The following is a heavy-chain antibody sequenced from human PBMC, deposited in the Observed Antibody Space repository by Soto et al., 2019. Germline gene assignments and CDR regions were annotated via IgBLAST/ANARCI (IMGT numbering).Heavy chain of an antibody. CDR1: GFTFSSYS. J-gene: IGHJ3*02. D-gene: IGHD3-22*01. CDR2: ISSSSSYI. V-gene: IGHV3-21*01. CDR3: ARDAGWARGGYYYVDAFDI. Sequence: PGGSLRLSCAASGFTFSSYSMNWVRQAPGKGLEWVSSISSSSSYIYYADSVKGRFTISRDNAKNSLYLQMNSLRAEDTAVYYWARDAGWARGGYYYVDAFDIWGQGTMVTVSS.